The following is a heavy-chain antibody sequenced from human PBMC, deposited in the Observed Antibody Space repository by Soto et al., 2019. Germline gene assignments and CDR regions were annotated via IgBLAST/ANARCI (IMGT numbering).Heavy chain of an antibody. CDR2: IWYDGSNK. CDR3: ARDCAGYSSGWYQRGGFDY. CDR1: GFTFSSYG. Sequence: QVQLVESGGGVVQPGRSLRLSCAASGFTFSSYGMLWVRQAPGKGLEWVAVIWYDGSNKYYAASVKGRFTISRDHSKNTLYLQMNSLRAEDTAVYYCARDCAGYSSGWYQRGGFDYWGQGTLVTVSS. D-gene: IGHD6-19*01. J-gene: IGHJ4*02. V-gene: IGHV3-33*01.